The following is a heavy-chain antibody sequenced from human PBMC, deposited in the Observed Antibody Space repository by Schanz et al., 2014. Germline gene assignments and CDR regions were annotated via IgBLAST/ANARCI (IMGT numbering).Heavy chain of an antibody. CDR1: GFTFSTYY. V-gene: IGHV3-21*01. J-gene: IGHJ6*02. D-gene: IGHD1-26*01. Sequence: EVQLVESGGGLAQPGGSLRLSCAASGFTFSTYYMNWVRQAPGKGLEWVSSISSSSSYISYADSVKGRFTISRDNAKNSLYVQMNSLRADDTAVYYCARDMTSMGESGFYYYGMDVWGQGTTVTVSS. CDR3: ARDMTSMGESGFYYYGMDV. CDR2: ISSSSSYI.